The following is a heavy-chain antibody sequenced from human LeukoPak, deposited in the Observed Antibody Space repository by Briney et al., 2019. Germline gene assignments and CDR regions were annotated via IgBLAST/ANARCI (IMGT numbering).Heavy chain of an antibody. J-gene: IGHJ4*02. D-gene: IGHD3-16*01. CDR3: ASARRGGYFDY. V-gene: IGHV3-11*01. CDR1: GFTFSKYG. CDR2: ISSSGSTI. Sequence: GGSLRLSCAAPGFTFSKYGMSWVRQAPGKGLEWVSYISSSGSTIYYADSVKSRFTISRDNAKNSLYLQMNSLRAEDTAVYYCASARRGGYFDYWGQGTLVTVSS.